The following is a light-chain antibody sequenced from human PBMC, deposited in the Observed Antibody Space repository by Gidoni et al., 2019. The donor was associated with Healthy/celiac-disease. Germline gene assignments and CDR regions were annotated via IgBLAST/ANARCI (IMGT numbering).Light chain of an antibody. CDR2: KAS. CDR3: QQYNSYPYT. Sequence: DIQMTQSPSTLSASVGDRVTITCRASQSISSWLAWYQQKPGKAPKLLIYKASSLASGVPSRFSGSGSGTEFTLTISSLQPDDFATYYCQQYNSYPYTFGQXTKLEIK. J-gene: IGKJ2*01. CDR1: QSISSW. V-gene: IGKV1-5*03.